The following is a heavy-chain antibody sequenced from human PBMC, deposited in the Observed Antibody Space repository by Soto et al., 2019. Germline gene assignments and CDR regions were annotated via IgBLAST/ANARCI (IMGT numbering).Heavy chain of an antibody. D-gene: IGHD6-13*01. CDR2: ISGSGGST. CDR1: GFTFSSYA. CDR3: AKDAVVIAAAGHDPHWFDP. Sequence: PGGSLRLSCAASGFTFSSYAMSWVRQAPGKGLEWVSAISGSGGSTYYADSVKGRFTISRDNSKNTLYLQMNSLRAEDTAVYYCAKDAVVIAAAGHDPHWFDPWGQGTLVTVSS. V-gene: IGHV3-23*01. J-gene: IGHJ5*02.